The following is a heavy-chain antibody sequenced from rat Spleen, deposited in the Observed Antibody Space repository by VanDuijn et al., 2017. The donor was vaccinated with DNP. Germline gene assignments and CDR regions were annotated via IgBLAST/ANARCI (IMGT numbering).Heavy chain of an antibody. D-gene: IGHD4-3*01. V-gene: IGHV2-1*01. CDR3: ARDRGNYYFDY. CDR2: IWSGGST. J-gene: IGHJ2*01. Sequence: QVRLEESGPGLMQPSQTLSLTCTVSGFSLTSNSVHWVRQPPGKGLEWIGAIWSGGSTDCISALKSRLIITRDTSKSQVFLEMNNLQIEDIATYYCARDRGNYYFDYWGQGVMVTVSS. CDR1: GFSLTSNS.